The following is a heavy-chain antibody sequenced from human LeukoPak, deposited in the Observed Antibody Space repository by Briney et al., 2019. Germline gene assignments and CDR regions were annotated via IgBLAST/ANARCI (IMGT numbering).Heavy chain of an antibody. CDR2: ISYDGSNK. D-gene: IGHD1-26*01. Sequence: GGSLRLSCAASGFTFSSYVMHWVRQAPGKGLEWVAVISYDGSNKYYADSVKGRFTISRDNSKNTLYLQMNSLRAEDTAVYYCARDPGSYSPWGQGTLVTVSS. V-gene: IGHV3-30-3*01. CDR3: ARDPGSYSP. J-gene: IGHJ5*02. CDR1: GFTFSSYV.